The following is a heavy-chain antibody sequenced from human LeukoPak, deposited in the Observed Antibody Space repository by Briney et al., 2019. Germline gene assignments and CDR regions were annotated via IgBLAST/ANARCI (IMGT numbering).Heavy chain of an antibody. D-gene: IGHD3-3*01. Sequence: PGRSLRLSCAASGFTFTDDYMSWIRQAPGKGLEGVSYISSSGSTIYYADSVKGRFTISRDNAKNSLYLQMNSLRAEDTAVYYCARDRLRGLALVDYWGQGTLVTVSS. V-gene: IGHV3-11*01. J-gene: IGHJ4*02. CDR3: ARDRLRGLALVDY. CDR1: GFTFTDDY. CDR2: ISSSGSTI.